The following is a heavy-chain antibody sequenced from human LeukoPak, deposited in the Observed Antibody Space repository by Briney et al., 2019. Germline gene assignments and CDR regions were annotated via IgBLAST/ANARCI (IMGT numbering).Heavy chain of an antibody. D-gene: IGHD6-6*01. J-gene: IGHJ4*02. CDR1: RFTFSTYS. Sequence: GGSLRLSCAASRFTFSTYSMNWIRRAPGKGLEWVSYISSGSNTIYYADSVKGRFTISRDNAKNSLYLQMNSLRPEDTAVYYCAREYSSSSGRSFDYWGQGTLVTVSS. CDR3: AREYSSSSGRSFDY. V-gene: IGHV3-48*01. CDR2: ISSGSNTI.